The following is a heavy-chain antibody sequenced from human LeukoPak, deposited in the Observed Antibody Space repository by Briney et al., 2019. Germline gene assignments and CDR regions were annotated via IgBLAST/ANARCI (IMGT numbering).Heavy chain of an antibody. Sequence: PGGSLRLSCAASGFTFSSYGMHWVRQAPGKGLEWVAVISYDGKNEYYADSVKGRFTVSRDNSKNTLYLQMNSLRAEDTAVYYCAKDGDLLYRVLPAVIDLDYWGQGTLVTVSS. D-gene: IGHD2-2*02. J-gene: IGHJ4*02. CDR3: AKDGDLLYRVLPAVIDLDY. CDR1: GFTFSSYG. CDR2: ISYDGKNE. V-gene: IGHV3-30*18.